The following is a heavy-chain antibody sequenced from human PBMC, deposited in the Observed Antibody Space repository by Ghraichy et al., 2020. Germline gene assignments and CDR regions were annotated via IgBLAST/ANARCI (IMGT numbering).Heavy chain of an antibody. Sequence: ETLSLTCAASGFTFSSYAMSWVRQAPGKGLEWVSAISGSGGSTYYADSVKGRFTISRDNSKNTLYLQMNSLRAEDTAVYYCAKDYFQRGATLTSYFDYWGQGTLVTVSS. CDR3: AKDYFQRGATLTSYFDY. D-gene: IGHD5-12*01. CDR2: ISGSGGST. CDR1: GFTFSSYA. J-gene: IGHJ4*02. V-gene: IGHV3-23*01.